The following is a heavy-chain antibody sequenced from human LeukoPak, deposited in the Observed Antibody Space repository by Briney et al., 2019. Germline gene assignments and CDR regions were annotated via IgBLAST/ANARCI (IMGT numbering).Heavy chain of an antibody. V-gene: IGHV1-46*01. CDR1: GYTFTSYY. Sequence: ASVKVSCKASGYTFTSYYMHWVRQAPGQGLEWMGIINPSGGSTSYAQKLQGRVTITTDTSTSTAYMELRSLRSDDTAVYYCASSPFGSGHYWFDYWGQGTLVTVSS. J-gene: IGHJ4*02. CDR3: ASSPFGSGHYWFDY. D-gene: IGHD2-15*01. CDR2: INPSGGST.